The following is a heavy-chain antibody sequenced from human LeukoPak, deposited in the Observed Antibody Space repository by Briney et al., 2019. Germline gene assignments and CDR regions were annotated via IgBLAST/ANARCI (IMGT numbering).Heavy chain of an antibody. V-gene: IGHV3-23*01. CDR2: ISGSGGST. CDR3: EKDHEGLTVDLSDYDY. CDR1: GFTFCTYA. J-gene: IGHJ4*02. Sequence: PGGSLRLSCAASGFTFCTYAMSWVRQAPGKGLEWVSAISGSGGSTYYADSVKGRFTISRDNSKNTLYLQMNSLRAEDTAVYYCEKDHEGLTVDLSDYDYWGQGTLVTVSS. D-gene: IGHD7-27*01.